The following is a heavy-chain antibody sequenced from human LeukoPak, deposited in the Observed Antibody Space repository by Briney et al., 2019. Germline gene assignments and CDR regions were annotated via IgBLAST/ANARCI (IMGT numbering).Heavy chain of an antibody. V-gene: IGHV1-8*03. D-gene: IGHD6-19*01. J-gene: IGHJ6*03. CDR1: GYTFTSYD. CDR2: MNPNSGNT. Sequence: ASVKVSCKASGYTFTSYDINWVRQATGQGLEWMGWMNPNSGNTGYAQKFQGRVTITRNTSISTAYMELSSLRSEDTAVYYCARVPAVAEDIYYYMDVWGKGTTVTVSS. CDR3: ARVPAVAEDIYYYMDV.